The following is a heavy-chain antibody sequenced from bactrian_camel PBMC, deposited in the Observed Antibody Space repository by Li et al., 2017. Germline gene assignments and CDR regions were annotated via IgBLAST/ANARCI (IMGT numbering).Heavy chain of an antibody. V-gene: IGHV3S60*01. Sequence: VQLVESGGGSVQEGGSLRLTCTTSGFTFENHSWGWYRKAPGKECELVSSITMGGRASYADSVKGRFTISQDNTKNTLTLQMNGLKPEDSGMYYCAHDPVRCSNGPYLLLPRYKNWGRGTQVTVS. D-gene: IGHD6*01. CDR2: ITMGGRA. CDR3: AHDPVRCSNGPYLLLPRYKN. CDR1: GFTFENHS. J-gene: IGHJ4*01.